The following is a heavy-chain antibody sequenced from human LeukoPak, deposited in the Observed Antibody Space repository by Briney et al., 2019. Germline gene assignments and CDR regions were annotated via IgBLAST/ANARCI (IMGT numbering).Heavy chain of an antibody. J-gene: IGHJ2*01. D-gene: IGHD3-10*01. CDR3: ASGADNWYFDL. Sequence: PSETLSLTCSVSGGSIRSNNYYWGWVRQPPGKGLEWIGSIYYSGNTYYNPSLRSRVTISVDTSKNQFSFKLNSVTAADTAVYYCASGADNWYFDLWGRGTLVTVSS. V-gene: IGHV4-39*01. CDR1: GGSIRSNNYY. CDR2: IYYSGNT.